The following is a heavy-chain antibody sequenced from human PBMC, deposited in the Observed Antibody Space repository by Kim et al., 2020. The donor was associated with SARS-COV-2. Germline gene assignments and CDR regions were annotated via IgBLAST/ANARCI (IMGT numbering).Heavy chain of an antibody. J-gene: IGHJ5*02. CDR2: ISGSGGST. D-gene: IGHD2-21*01. Sequence: GGSLRLSCAASGFTFSSYAMSWVRQAPGKGLEWVSAISGSGGSTYYADSVKGRFTISRDNSKNTLYLQMNSLRAEDTAVYYCAKAYLWGSFHILLQTVVGRWFDPWGQGTLVTVSS. CDR3: AKAYLWGSFHILLQTVVGRWFDP. V-gene: IGHV3-23*01. CDR1: GFTFSSYA.